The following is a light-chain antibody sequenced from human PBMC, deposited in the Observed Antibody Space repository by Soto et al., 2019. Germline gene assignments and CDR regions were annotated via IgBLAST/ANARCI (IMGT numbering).Light chain of an antibody. V-gene: IGKV1-33*01. J-gene: IGKJ5*01. CDR2: HAS. CDR1: HDIGNY. CDR3: HQYDNHPIT. Sequence: DIRLTESPGSLSVYTGERXTXTCQASHDIGNYLNWYQHKPGKAPKLLINHASTLEAQVPSTFSTSRSGTDFTFTISSLQPEDFAAYYSHQYDNHPITLSQGTSMEIK.